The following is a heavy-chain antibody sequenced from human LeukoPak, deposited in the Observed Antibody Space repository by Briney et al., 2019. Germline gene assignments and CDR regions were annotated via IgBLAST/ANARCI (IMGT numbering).Heavy chain of an antibody. CDR2: IIPILGIA. D-gene: IGHD2-21*02. CDR1: GGTFSSYS. CDR3: ARDAFTAYCGGDCYSWPYWYFDL. V-gene: IGHV1-69*04. J-gene: IGHJ2*01. Sequence: SVKVSCKPSGGTFSSYSISWVRQAPGQGLEWRGWIIPILGIANYAQKFQGRVTITAAKSTSTAYMELSSLRFEDTAVYYCARDAFTAYCGGDCYSWPYWYFDLWGRGTLVTVSS.